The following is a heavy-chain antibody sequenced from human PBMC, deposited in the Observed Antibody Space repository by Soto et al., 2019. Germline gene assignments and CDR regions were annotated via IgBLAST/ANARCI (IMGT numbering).Heavy chain of an antibody. CDR2: SIPMFVTT. D-gene: IGHD2-15*01. CDR3: ARGVVVVAASQLGWFDP. CDR1: GGTFSSYA. Sequence: QVQLVQSGAEVKKPGSSVKVSCKASGGTFSSYAISWVRQAPGQGLEWMGGSIPMFVTTKYAQKLQGRLPITADESTSTAYMELSSLRSGDTAVYYCARGVVVVAASQLGWFDPWGQGTLVTVSS. V-gene: IGHV1-69*01. J-gene: IGHJ5*02.